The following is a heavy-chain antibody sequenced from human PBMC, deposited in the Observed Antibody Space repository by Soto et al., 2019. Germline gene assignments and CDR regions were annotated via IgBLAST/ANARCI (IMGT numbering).Heavy chain of an antibody. CDR3: AKSRAPATVVMFDP. Sequence: RASVKVSGLAFGNSFIGCVIHCSGKGLEWVAAIIGSGGSKYYADSVKGGSTISRDNPKNTLYLQMNSLRGEDRAVFDFAKSRAPATVVMFDPGGRGNLVT. CDR2: IIGSGGSK. D-gene: IGHD2-15*01. J-gene: IGHJ5*02. CDR1: GLAFGNSF. V-gene: IGHV3-23*01.